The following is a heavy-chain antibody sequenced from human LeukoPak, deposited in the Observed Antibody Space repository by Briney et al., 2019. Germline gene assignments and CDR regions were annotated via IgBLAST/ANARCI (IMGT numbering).Heavy chain of an antibody. CDR3: ARGAPYGYGTTWFDY. Sequence: GGSLRLSCAASGFTFPSYWMSWVRQAPGKGLEWVASIKPGGSDKYYADSVKGRFTISRDDAKNSLYLEVNNLRADDTAVYYCARGAPYGYGTTWFDYWGQGTLVTVSS. V-gene: IGHV3-7*03. D-gene: IGHD2/OR15-2a*01. CDR2: IKPGGSDK. J-gene: IGHJ4*02. CDR1: GFTFPSYW.